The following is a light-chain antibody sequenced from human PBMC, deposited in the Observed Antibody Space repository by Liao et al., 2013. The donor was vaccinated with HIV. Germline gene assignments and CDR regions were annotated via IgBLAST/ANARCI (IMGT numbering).Light chain of an antibody. CDR1: ALPKQY. CDR3: QVWDSGSDHWV. CDR2: KDS. J-gene: IGLJ3*02. V-gene: IGLV3-25*02. Sequence: SYELTQPPSVSVSPGQTASITCSGDALPKQYAYWYQQKPGQAPVLVIYKDSERPSGIPERFSGSKSGTTATLTISRVEAGDEADYYCQVWDSGSDHWVFGGGTKLTVL.